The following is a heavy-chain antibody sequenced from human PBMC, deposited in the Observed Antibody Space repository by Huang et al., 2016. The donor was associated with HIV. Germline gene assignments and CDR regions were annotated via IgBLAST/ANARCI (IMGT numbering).Heavy chain of an antibody. Sequence: QVQLVESGGGVVQPGRSLRLSCAVSGFTFRDHPMHWVRQAAVKWLECVAVISFEGRNKLYADFVRGRFTTARDNSKNNLYLQLNSLTPADTSIYYCARDTTTVAGLDFWGQGALVTVSS. CDR1: GFTFRDHP. D-gene: IGHD6-19*01. J-gene: IGHJ4*02. CDR2: ISFEGRNK. CDR3: ARDTTTVAGLDF. V-gene: IGHV3-30*14.